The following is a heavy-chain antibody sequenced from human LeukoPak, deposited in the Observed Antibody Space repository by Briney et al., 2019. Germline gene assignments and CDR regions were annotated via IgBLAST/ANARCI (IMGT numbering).Heavy chain of an antibody. CDR3: AKDPRSYIVTTMLFQY. J-gene: IGHJ4*02. Sequence: ASVKVSCKASGYTFTGYYMHWVRQAPGQGLEWMGWVTPNSGGTNYAQRFQGRVTMTRDTSISTAYMELNRLRSDDTAVYYCAKDPRSYIVTTMLFQYWGQGTLVTVSS. D-gene: IGHD5-12*01. CDR1: GYTFTGYY. V-gene: IGHV1-2*02. CDR2: VTPNSGGT.